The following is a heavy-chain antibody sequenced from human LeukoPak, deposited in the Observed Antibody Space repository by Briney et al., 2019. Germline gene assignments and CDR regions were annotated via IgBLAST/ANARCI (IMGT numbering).Heavy chain of an antibody. CDR3: ARDRRDLNYRAKGEFDY. J-gene: IGHJ4*02. CDR2: IYYSGST. CDR1: GYSINSGYY. D-gene: IGHD1-7*01. V-gene: IGHV4-38-2*02. Sequence: PSETLSLTCTVSGYSINSGYYWGWIRQPPGKGLEWIGSIYYSGSTYYNPSLKSRVTISVDTSKNQFSLKLRSVTAADTAVYYCARDRRDLNYRAKGEFDYWGQGSLVTVSS.